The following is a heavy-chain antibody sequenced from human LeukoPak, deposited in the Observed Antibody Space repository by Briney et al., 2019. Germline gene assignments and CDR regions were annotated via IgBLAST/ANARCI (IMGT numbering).Heavy chain of an antibody. CDR3: ARAITMVRGVIINY. CDR2: MNPNSGNT. Sequence: ASEKVSCKASGYTFTSYDINWVRQATGQGLEWMGWMNPNSGNTGYAQKFQGRVTMTRNTSISTAYMELSSLRSEDTAVYYCARAITMVRGVIINYWGQGTLVTVSS. D-gene: IGHD3-10*01. J-gene: IGHJ4*02. V-gene: IGHV1-8*01. CDR1: GYTFTSYD.